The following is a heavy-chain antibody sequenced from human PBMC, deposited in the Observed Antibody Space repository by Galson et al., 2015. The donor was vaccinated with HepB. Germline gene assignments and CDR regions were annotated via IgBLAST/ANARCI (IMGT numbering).Heavy chain of an antibody. CDR1: GFTFGDYA. Sequence: SLRLSCAASGFTFGDYAIPWVRQAPGQGLEWVSAISDSGDSTYYADSVRGRFTISRDNSKNTLYLQMHGLTADDAAVYFCGKDAAPGSGYGDFDDWGQGTLVTVSS. CDR2: ISDSGDST. D-gene: IGHD6-19*01. J-gene: IGHJ4*02. V-gene: IGHV3-23*01. CDR3: GKDAAPGSGYGDFDD.